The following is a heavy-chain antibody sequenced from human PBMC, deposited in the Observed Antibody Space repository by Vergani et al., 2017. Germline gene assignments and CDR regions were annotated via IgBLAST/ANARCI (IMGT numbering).Heavy chain of an antibody. J-gene: IGHJ4*02. CDR1: GFTFSSYG. V-gene: IGHV3-33*01. D-gene: IGHD6-13*01. CDR2: IWYDGSNK. CDR3: ARPSLPYSSSWAYYFDY. Sequence: QVQLVESGGGVVQPGRSLRLSCAASGFTFSSYGMHWVRQAPGKGLEWVAVIWYDGSNKYYADSVKGRFTISRDNSKNTLYLQMNSLRAEDTAVYYCARPSLPYSSSWAYYFDYWGQGTLVTVSS.